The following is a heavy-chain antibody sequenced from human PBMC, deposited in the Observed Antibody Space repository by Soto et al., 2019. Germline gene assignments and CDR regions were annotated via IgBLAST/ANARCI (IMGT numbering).Heavy chain of an antibody. CDR2: IWYDGSNK. J-gene: IGHJ4*02. V-gene: IGHV3-33*01. Sequence: PGGSLRLSCAASGLTFSSYGMHWVRQAPGKGLEWVAVIWYDGSNKYYADSVKGRFTISRDNSKNTLYLQMNSLRAEDTAVYYCAREATYYYDSSGYYYFDYWGQGTLVTVSS. CDR3: AREATYYYDSSGYYYFDY. CDR1: GLTFSSYG. D-gene: IGHD3-22*01.